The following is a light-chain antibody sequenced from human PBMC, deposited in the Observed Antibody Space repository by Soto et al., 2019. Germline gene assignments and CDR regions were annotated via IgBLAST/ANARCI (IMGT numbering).Light chain of an antibody. J-gene: IGKJ4*01. V-gene: IGKV1-27*01. CDR1: QGIRNY. CDR2: AAS. CDR3: QKYNSAPLT. Sequence: DIQMTQSPSSLSSSVGDRVTITCRASQGIRNYLAWYQQKPGKVPKLLIYAASTLPSGVPSRFSGSGSGTDFTLTISRLQPEDVATYYCQKYNSAPLTFGGGTKVEIK.